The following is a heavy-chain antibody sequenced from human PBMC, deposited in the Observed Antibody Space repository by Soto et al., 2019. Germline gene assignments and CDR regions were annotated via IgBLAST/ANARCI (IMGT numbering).Heavy chain of an antibody. V-gene: IGHV4-39*01. D-gene: IGHD3-9*01. J-gene: IGHJ4*02. CDR1: GGSISSSSYY. Sequence: PSETLSLTCTVSGGSISSSSYYWGWIRQPPGKGLEWIGSIYYSGSTYYNPSLKSRVTISVDTSKNQFSLKLSSVTAADTAVYYCARHTPSYDILTGYYNGLDCWGQGTLVTVSS. CDR3: ARHTPSYDILTGYYNGLDC. CDR2: IYYSGST.